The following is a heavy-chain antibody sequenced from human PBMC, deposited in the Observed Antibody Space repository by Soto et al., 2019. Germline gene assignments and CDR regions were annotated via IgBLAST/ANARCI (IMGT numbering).Heavy chain of an antibody. CDR2: INQSGIT. Sequence: QCPGKGLEWIGEINQSGITNNTPSLKSRVTISVDTSKNQFTLNLSSVTAADTAVYYCSIPPRTSHVKASDDRGQGTLVTVSS. V-gene: IGHV4-34*01. J-gene: IGHJ4*02. CDR3: SIPPRTSHVKASDD.